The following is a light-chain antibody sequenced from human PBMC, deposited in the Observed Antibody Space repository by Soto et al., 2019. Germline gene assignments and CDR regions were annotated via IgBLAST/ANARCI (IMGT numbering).Light chain of an antibody. CDR2: AAS. J-gene: IGKJ1*01. CDR1: QGIANY. CDR3: QQYNSALSRT. V-gene: IGKV1-27*01. Sequence: DIQMTQSPSSLSASVGYRVTITCRASQGIANYLAWYQQKPGKVPKLLIYAASTLHSGVPSRFSGSGFGTDFTLTISSLQPEDVATYYCQQYNSALSRTFGQGTKVEIK.